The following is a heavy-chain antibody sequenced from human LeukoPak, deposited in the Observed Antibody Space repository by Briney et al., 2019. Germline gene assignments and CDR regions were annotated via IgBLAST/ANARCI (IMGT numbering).Heavy chain of an antibody. J-gene: IGHJ4*02. CDR1: GGSFSGYY. D-gene: IGHD6-13*01. Sequence: SETLSLTCAVYGGSFSGYYWSWIRQPPGKGLEWIGEINHSGSTNYNPSLKSRVTISVDMSKNQFSLKLSSVTAADTAVYYCARGQRYSSSWYGTLGYWGQGTLVTVSS. CDR2: INHSGST. CDR3: ARGQRYSSSWYGTLGY. V-gene: IGHV4-34*01.